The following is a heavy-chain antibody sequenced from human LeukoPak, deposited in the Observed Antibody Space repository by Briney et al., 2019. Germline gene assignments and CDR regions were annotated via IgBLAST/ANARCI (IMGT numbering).Heavy chain of an antibody. J-gene: IGHJ4*02. CDR1: GFTFSSDG. CDR3: AKGISGNSFYFDY. V-gene: IGHV3-30*19. D-gene: IGHD1-20*01. Sequence: GGSLRLSCAASGFTFSSDGIHWVRQAPGKGLEWVADIAPDGSYKYYADSLKGRFTISRDNSRNTLYLQMNSLRAEDTAVYYCAKGISGNSFYFDYWGQGTLVTVSP. CDR2: IAPDGSYK.